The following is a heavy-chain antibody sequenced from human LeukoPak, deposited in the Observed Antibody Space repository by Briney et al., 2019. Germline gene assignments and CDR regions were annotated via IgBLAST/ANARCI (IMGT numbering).Heavy chain of an antibody. V-gene: IGHV3-30*02. CDR3: AKDRDYYGSGSYGF. J-gene: IGHJ4*02. CDR2: MRYDGSNK. CDR1: GFTFSSYG. Sequence: GGSLRLSCAASGFTFSSYGMHWVRQAPGKGLEWVAFMRYDGSNKYYADSVKGRFTISRDNSKNTLYLQMNSLRAEDTAVYYCAKDRDYYGSGSYGFWGQGTLVTVSS. D-gene: IGHD3-10*01.